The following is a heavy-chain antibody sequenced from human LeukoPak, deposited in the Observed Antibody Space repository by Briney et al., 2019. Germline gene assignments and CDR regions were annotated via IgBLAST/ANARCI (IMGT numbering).Heavy chain of an antibody. J-gene: IGHJ3*01. V-gene: IGHV3-48*02. CDR3: ARADDAWGANTFDV. CDR1: GGSISSYS. D-gene: IGHD1-26*01. Sequence: GSLRLSCAASGGSISSYSWNWVRQAPGKGLEWVSYIYYGSSYMYYPYTVKRRCTISIDNAKNSLYLPLDSRRDEDTDVYYCARADDAWGANTFDVWSQGTVVTVSS. CDR2: IYYGSSYM.